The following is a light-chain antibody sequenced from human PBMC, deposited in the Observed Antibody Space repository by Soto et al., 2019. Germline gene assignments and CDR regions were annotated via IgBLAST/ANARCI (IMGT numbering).Light chain of an antibody. V-gene: IGKV3-15*01. CDR1: QSVSSK. CDR3: QQYNNWPPYT. Sequence: DTLMTQSPATLSVSPGERATLSCRASQSVSSKLVWYQQKPGQAPRLLIYNASTRATDIPARFSDSGSGTEFTLSISSLQSEDFAVYYCQQYNNWPPYTFGQGTKLEI. J-gene: IGKJ2*01. CDR2: NAS.